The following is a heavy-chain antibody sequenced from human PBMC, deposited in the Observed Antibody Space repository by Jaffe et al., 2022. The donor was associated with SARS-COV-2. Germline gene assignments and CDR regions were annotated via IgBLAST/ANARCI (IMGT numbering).Heavy chain of an antibody. CDR1: GYRVNNYW. Sequence: EVQLVQSGAEVKKSGESLRISCKGSGYRVNNYWIHWVRQTPGKGLEWIGRIDPSDSYTNYSPSFQGHVTISADKSVNAAYLQWSSLEASDTAVYYCARQAITIHLHYYYGMDVWGQGTTVSVSS. CDR2: IDPSDSYT. CDR3: ARQAITIHLHYYYGMDV. D-gene: IGHD1-1*01. V-gene: IGHV5-10-1*03. J-gene: IGHJ6*02.